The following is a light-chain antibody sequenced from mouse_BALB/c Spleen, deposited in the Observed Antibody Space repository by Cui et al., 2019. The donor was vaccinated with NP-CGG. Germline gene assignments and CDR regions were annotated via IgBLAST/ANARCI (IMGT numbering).Light chain of an antibody. Sequence: QAVVTQESALTTSPGETVTPTCRSSTGADTTNNYANWVQEKPNHLFTGLIGDTSNRAPGVPARFSGSLIGDKAALTITGAQTEDEAIYFCALWYSNHWVFGGGTKLTVL. CDR1: TGADTTNNY. J-gene: IGLJ1*01. CDR3: ALWYSNHWV. V-gene: IGLV1*01. CDR2: DTS.